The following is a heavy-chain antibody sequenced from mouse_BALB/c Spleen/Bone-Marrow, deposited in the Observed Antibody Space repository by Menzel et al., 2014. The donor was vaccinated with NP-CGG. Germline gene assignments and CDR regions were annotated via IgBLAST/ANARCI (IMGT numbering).Heavy chain of an antibody. Sequence: EVQLQESGGGLVQPGGSRKLSCAASGFDFSRYWMSWVRQAPGKGLEWIGEINPESSTINYTPSLKDKFIISRDNAKNTLFLQMTKVRSEDTALYYCTRLNYYGNLFVWGAGTTVTV. J-gene: IGHJ1*01. CDR2: INPESSTI. V-gene: IGHV4-1*02. D-gene: IGHD1-1*01. CDR3: TRLNYYGNLFV. CDR1: GFDFSRYW.